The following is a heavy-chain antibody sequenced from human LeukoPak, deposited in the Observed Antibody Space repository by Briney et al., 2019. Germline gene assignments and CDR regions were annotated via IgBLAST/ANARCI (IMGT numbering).Heavy chain of an antibody. V-gene: IGHV4-59*11. CDR3: ARTGNWRYYYYMDV. J-gene: IGHJ6*03. CDR1: GGSISSHY. Sequence: SGTLSLTCTVSGGSISSHYWSWIRQPPGKGLEWVGYIYYSGSTNYNPSLKSRVTISVDTSKNQFSLKLSSVTAADTAVYYCARTGNWRYYYYMDVWGKGTTVTVSS. D-gene: IGHD1-1*01. CDR2: IYYSGST.